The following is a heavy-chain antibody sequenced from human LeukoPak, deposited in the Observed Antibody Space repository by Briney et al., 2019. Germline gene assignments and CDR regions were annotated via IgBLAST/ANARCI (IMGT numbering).Heavy chain of an antibody. CDR2: ISYDGSNK. Sequence: GRSLRLSCAASGFTFSSYAMHWVRHAPGKGLEWVAVISYDGSNKYYADSVKGRFNISRDNSKSTLYLQMNSLRAEDTAVYYCASLYGSGSFYSGMSLNWFDPWGQGTLVTVSS. J-gene: IGHJ5*02. CDR3: ASLYGSGSFYSGMSLNWFDP. V-gene: IGHV3-30*04. CDR1: GFTFSSYA. D-gene: IGHD3-10*01.